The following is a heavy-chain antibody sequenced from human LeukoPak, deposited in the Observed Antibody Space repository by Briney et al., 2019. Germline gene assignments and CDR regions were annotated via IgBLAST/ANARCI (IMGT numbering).Heavy chain of an antibody. J-gene: IGHJ2*01. CDR1: GFTFSTYE. V-gene: IGHV3-48*03. Sequence: GGSLILSCAASGFTFSTYEMNWVRQAPGKGLEWVSYISGSGSTKYYADSVRGRFTISRDNAKNTLYPQMNSLRAEDAAVYYCARAYCSGGSCPYWYFDLWGRGTLVTVSS. CDR2: ISGSGSTK. D-gene: IGHD2-15*01. CDR3: ARAYCSGGSCPYWYFDL.